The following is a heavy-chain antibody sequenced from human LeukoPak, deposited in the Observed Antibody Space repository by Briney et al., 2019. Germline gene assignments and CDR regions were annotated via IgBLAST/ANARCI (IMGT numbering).Heavy chain of an antibody. J-gene: IGHJ3*02. CDR3: ARDRVAAAALDAFDI. V-gene: IGHV3-21*01. CDR2: ISSSSSYI. CDR1: GFTFSSYS. Sequence: GGSLRLSCAASGFTFSSYSMNWVRQAPGKGLEWVSSISSSSSYIYYADSVKGRFTISRDNAKNSLYLQMNSLRAEDTAVYYCARDRVAAAALDAFDIWGQGTMVTVSS. D-gene: IGHD6-13*01.